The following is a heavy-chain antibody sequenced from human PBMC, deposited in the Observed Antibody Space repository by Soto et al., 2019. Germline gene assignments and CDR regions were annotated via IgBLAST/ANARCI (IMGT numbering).Heavy chain of an antibody. CDR2: ISGSGGTK. J-gene: IGHJ3*02. CDR1: GFTFSSFA. V-gene: IGHV3-23*01. CDR3: AKDKELRMTYDAFDI. Sequence: GGSLRLSWEASGFTFSSFAMSWVRQAQGKGLGWVSAISGSGGTKYYAASVKGRFTISRDNSKNTLYLQMNSLRAEDTAVYYCAKDKELRMTYDAFDIWGQGTMVTVSS. D-gene: IGHD1-26*01.